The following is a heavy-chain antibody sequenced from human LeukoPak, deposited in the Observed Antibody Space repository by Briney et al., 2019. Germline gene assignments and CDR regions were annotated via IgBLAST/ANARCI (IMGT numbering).Heavy chain of an antibody. D-gene: IGHD2-2*01. V-gene: IGHV5-51*01. CDR3: ARRGYCATTTCYRLFDY. CDR1: RYSFTNYW. J-gene: IGHJ4*02. CDR2: IYPGDSDT. Sequence: GESLKISCKGSRYSFTNYWIGWVRQMPGKGLEWMGIIYPGDSDTRYSPSFQGQVTISADKSITTAYLRWSSLKASDTAMYYCARRGYCATTTCYRLFDYWGQGTLVTVSS.